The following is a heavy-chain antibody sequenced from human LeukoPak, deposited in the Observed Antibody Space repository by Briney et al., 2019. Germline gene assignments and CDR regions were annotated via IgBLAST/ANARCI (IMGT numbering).Heavy chain of an antibody. CDR2: IYYSGST. V-gene: IGHV4-59*01. CDR3: ARVSYYDFWSGYPDCGMDV. D-gene: IGHD3-3*01. Sequence: PSETLSLTCTVSGGSISSYYWSWIRQPPEKGLEWIGYIYYSGSTNYNPSLKSRVTISVDTSKNQFSLKLSSVTAADTAVYYCARVSYYDFWSGYPDCGMDVWGQGTTVTVSS. CDR1: GGSISSYY. J-gene: IGHJ6*02.